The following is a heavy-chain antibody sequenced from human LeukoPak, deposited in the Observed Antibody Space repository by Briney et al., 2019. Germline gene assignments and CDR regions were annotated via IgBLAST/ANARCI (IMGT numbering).Heavy chain of an antibody. V-gene: IGHV4-59*02. J-gene: IGHJ5*02. Sequence: PSETLSLTCTVSGESVSIYYWSWFRRPPGKGLEWIGYTYYSETSTYNPALKSRVTISVDTSKNQFSLKLSSVTAADTAVYYCARGSGYSAGGWFDPWGQGTLVTVSS. D-gene: IGHD5-18*01. CDR1: GESVSIYY. CDR2: TYYSETS. CDR3: ARGSGYSAGGWFDP.